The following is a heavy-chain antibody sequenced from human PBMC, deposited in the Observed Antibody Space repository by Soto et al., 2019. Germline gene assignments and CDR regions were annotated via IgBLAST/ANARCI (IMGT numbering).Heavy chain of an antibody. Sequence: QVQLEQSGAEVKKPGSSVKVSCKSSGGTFSSYRISWVRQAPGQGLEWMGGIMPIFATPKYAQRFQGRVTISADESTSTAYMELRSLTSDDTAVYYCAREVSSSRFDPWGQGTLVTVSS. D-gene: IGHD2-2*01. V-gene: IGHV1-69*01. J-gene: IGHJ5*02. CDR2: IMPIFATP. CDR3: AREVSSSRFDP. CDR1: GGTFSSYR.